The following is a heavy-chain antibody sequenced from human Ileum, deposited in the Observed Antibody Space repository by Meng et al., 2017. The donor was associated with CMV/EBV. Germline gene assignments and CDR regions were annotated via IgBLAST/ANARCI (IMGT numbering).Heavy chain of an antibody. CDR2: TSGNGGNT. CDR1: GFTFSSYA. J-gene: IGHJ4*03. V-gene: IGHV3-23*01. Sequence: GESLKISCAASGFTFSSYAMSWVRQAPGKGLEWVSATSGNGGNTYYADSVKGRFTISRDNSKNTLYLQINSLRAEDTAVYYCAKAPGWELPFDNWGQGTLVTVSS. D-gene: IGHD1-26*01. CDR3: AKAPGWELPFDN.